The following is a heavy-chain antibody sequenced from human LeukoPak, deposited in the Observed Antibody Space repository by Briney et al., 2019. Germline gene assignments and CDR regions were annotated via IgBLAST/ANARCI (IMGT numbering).Heavy chain of an antibody. CDR3: ARYSSGWDYYYYYMDV. J-gene: IGHJ6*03. Sequence: PGGSLRLSCAASGFTFSSYSMNWVRQAPGKGLEWVSYISSSSSTIYYADSVKGRFTISRDNAKNSLYLQMSSLRAEDTAVYYCARYSSGWDYYYYYMDVWGKGTTVTVSS. V-gene: IGHV3-48*01. D-gene: IGHD6-19*01. CDR2: ISSSSSTI. CDR1: GFTFSSYS.